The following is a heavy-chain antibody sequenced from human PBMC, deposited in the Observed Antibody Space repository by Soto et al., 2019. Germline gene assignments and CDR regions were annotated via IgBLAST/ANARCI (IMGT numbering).Heavy chain of an antibody. Sequence: TSVKVSRKASGGTFSSYAISWVRQAPGQGLEWMGGIIPILGIANYAQKFQGRVTITADKSTSTAYMELSSLRSEDTAVYYCARDFEYSSSLWGQGTLVTVSS. V-gene: IGHV1-69*10. J-gene: IGHJ4*02. CDR3: ARDFEYSSSL. CDR2: IIPILGIA. CDR1: GGTFSSYA. D-gene: IGHD6-6*01.